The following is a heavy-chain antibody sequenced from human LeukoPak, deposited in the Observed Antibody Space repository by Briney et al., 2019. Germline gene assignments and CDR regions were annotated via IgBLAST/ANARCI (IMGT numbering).Heavy chain of an antibody. D-gene: IGHD6-19*01. Sequence: PGGSLRLSCAASGFTVSSNYMTWVRQAPGKGLEWVSAISGSGGSTYYADSVKGRFTISRDNSKNTLYLQMNSLRAEDTAVYYCARDSRIAVAGGELDYWGQGTLVIVSS. CDR3: ARDSRIAVAGGELDY. V-gene: IGHV3-66*02. CDR2: ISGSGGST. J-gene: IGHJ4*02. CDR1: GFTVSSNY.